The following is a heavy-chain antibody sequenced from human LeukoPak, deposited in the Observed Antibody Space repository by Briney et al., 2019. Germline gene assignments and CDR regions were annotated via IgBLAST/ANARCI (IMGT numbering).Heavy chain of an antibody. CDR2: ISHSGST. CDR3: ARGNRFRDDY. J-gene: IGHJ4*02. V-gene: IGHV4-34*01. D-gene: IGHD2-21*01. CDR1: GGSFSDNY. Sequence: SETLSLTCAVYGGSFSDNYWSWIRQPPGKGLEWIGEISHSGSTNYNPSLKSRVTISVDTSKNQFSLKLSSVTAADTAVYYCARGNRFRDDYWGQGTLVTVSS.